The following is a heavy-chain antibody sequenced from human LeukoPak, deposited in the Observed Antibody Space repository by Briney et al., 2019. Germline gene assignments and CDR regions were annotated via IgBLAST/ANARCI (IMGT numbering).Heavy chain of an antibody. CDR1: GYTFSDNY. J-gene: IGHJ4*02. CDR3: ARDRKSGYSPGY. Sequence: ASVRVSCKASGYTFSDNYIHWVRQAPGQGLEWMGWISAYNGNTNYAQKFQGRVTMTRDTSISTAYMELSRLRSDDTAVYYCARDRKSGYSPGYWGQGTLVTVSS. D-gene: IGHD6-13*01. V-gene: IGHV1-2*02. CDR2: ISAYNGNT.